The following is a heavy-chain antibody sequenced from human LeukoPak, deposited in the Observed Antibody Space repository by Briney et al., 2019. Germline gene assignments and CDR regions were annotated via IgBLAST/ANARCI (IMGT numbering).Heavy chain of an antibody. CDR1: GGSVSSNSNY. D-gene: IGHD5-12*01. CDR3: ARDTPGGYDFWWFDP. CDR2: NTYFGSA. J-gene: IGHJ5*02. Sequence: SETLSLTCTVPGGSVSSNSNYWSWIRQPPGKGLEWIGYNTYFGSASYNPSLKSRVTISVDTSNNQFSLKLSSVTAADTAVYYCARDTPGGYDFWWFDPWGQGTLVTVSS. V-gene: IGHV4-61*01.